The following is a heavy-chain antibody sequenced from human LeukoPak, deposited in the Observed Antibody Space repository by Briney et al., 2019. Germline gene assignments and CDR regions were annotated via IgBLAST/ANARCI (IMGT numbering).Heavy chain of an antibody. CDR2: FYYSGST. D-gene: IGHD6-13*01. Sequence: SETLSLTCAVSGGSISSGGFSWSWIRQPPGKGLEWIGSFYYSGSTDYNPSLKTRVTISVDTSKNQFSLKLSSVTAADTAVYYCARGGIGSSWYFDYWGQGTLVTVSS. CDR3: ARGGIGSSWYFDY. J-gene: IGHJ4*02. CDR1: GGSISSGGFS. V-gene: IGHV4-30-2*03.